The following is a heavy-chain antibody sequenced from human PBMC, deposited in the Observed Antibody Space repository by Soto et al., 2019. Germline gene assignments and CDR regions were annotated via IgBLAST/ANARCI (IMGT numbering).Heavy chain of an antibody. V-gene: IGHV1-46*03. Sequence: GASVKVSCKASGYTFTSYYMHWVRQAPGQGLEWMGIINPSGGSTSYAQKFQGRVTMTRDTSTSTVYMELSSLRSEDTAVYYCARGLPRITIFGVVIKRHWFDPWGQGTLVTVS. CDR2: INPSGGST. CDR3: ARGLPRITIFGVVIKRHWFDP. J-gene: IGHJ5*02. D-gene: IGHD3-3*01. CDR1: GYTFTSYY.